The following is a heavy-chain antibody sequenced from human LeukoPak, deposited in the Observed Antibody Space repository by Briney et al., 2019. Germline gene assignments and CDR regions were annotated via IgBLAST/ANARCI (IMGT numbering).Heavy chain of an antibody. J-gene: IGHJ5*02. CDR2: IYYSGST. CDR3: ARDGSRAWFDP. V-gene: IGHV4-59*01. D-gene: IGHD3-10*01. Sequence: SETLSLTCTVSGGSISSYYWSCIRQPPGKGLEWIGYIYYSGSTNYNPSLKSRVTISVDTSKDQFSLKLSSVTAADTAVYYCARDGSRAWFDPWGQGTLVTVSS. CDR1: GGSISSYY.